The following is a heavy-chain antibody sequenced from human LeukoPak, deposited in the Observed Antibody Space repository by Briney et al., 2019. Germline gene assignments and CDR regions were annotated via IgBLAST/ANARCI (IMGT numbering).Heavy chain of an antibody. D-gene: IGHD1-1*01. CDR1: GGTFSSYA. CDR2: IIPIFGTA. Sequence: GSSVKVSCKASGGTFSSYAISWVRQAPGQGLEWMGGIIPIFGTADYAQKFQGRVTITTDESTSTAYMELSSLRSEDTAVYYCARDGAANWPYNWFDPWGQGTLVTVSS. CDR3: ARDGAANWPYNWFDP. J-gene: IGHJ5*02. V-gene: IGHV1-69*05.